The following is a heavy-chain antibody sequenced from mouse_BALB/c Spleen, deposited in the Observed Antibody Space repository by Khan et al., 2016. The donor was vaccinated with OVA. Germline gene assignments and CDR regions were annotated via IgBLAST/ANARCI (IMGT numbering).Heavy chain of an antibody. CDR3: ARGGRFAY. CDR1: GYTFTDYA. Sequence: QVQLKQSGAELVRPGVSVKISCKGSGYTFTDYAMHWVKQSHARSLEWIGVISTYYGDASYNQKFKGKATMTVDRSSSTAYMDLARLTSEDSAIYYCARGGRFAYWGQGTLVTVSA. J-gene: IGHJ3*01. V-gene: IGHV1S137*01. CDR2: ISTYYGDA. D-gene: IGHD3-3*01.